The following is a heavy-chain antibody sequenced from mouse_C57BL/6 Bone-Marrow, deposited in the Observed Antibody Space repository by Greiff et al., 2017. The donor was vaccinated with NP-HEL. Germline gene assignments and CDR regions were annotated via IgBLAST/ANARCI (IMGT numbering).Heavy chain of an antibody. V-gene: IGHV5-4*01. D-gene: IGHD2-2*01. J-gene: IGHJ1*03. CDR2: ISDGGSYT. CDR1: GFTFSSYA. Sequence: EVKLMESGGGLVKPGGSLKLSCAASGFTFSSYAMSWVRQTPDKRLEWVATISDGGSYTYYPDNVKGRFTISRDNAKNNLYLQMSHLKSEDTAMYYCARDPRVTTCYWYFDVWGTGTTVTVSS. CDR3: ARDPRVTTCYWYFDV.